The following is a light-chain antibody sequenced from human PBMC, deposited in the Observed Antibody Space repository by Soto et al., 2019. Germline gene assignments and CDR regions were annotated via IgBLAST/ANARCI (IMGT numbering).Light chain of an antibody. Sequence: DIQMTQSPSSLSASVGDRVTITCRASQSISSYLSWYQQKPGKAPKLLIYGTSSLHSGVPSGFSGSGSGTDFTLTISSLQPEDFATYYCQQSYSTLRTFGQGTKVEIK. CDR3: QQSYSTLRT. V-gene: IGKV1-39*01. CDR2: GTS. CDR1: QSISSY. J-gene: IGKJ1*01.